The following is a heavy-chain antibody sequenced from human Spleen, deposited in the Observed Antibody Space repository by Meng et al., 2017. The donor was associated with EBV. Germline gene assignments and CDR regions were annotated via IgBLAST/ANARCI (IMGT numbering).Heavy chain of an antibody. CDR3: ARDAPKYSGSDIFDY. CDR2: IYYGGTT. CDR1: GASVSSNNYS. D-gene: IGHD3-10*01. J-gene: IGHJ4*02. Sequence: QVQLRESGPGLVTPSHTLSLTCPALGASVSSNNYSWGWFRQPPGKGPEWIGSIYYGGTTYYNPSLKSRVTISVDTSKNQFSLKLSSVTAADTAVYYCARDAPKYSGSDIFDYWGKGTLVTVS. V-gene: IGHV4-39*07.